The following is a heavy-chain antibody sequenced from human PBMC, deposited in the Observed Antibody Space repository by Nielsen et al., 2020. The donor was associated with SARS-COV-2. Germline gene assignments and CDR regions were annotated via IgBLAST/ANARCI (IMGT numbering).Heavy chain of an antibody. CDR1: GFTFSNAW. V-gene: IGHV3-15*01. CDR2: IKSKTDGGTT. CDR3: TPAPRVTIFGVVIISGDY. J-gene: IGHJ4*02. D-gene: IGHD3-3*01. Sequence: GGSLRLSCAASGFTFSNAWMSWVRQAPGKGLEWVGRIKSKTDGGTTDYAAPVKGRFTISRDDSKNTLYLQMNSLKTEDTAVYYCTPAPRVTIFGVVIISGDYWGQGTLVTVSS.